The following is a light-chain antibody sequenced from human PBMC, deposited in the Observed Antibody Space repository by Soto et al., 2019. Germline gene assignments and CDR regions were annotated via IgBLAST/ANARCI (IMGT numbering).Light chain of an antibody. V-gene: IGLV2-14*03. J-gene: IGLJ1*01. CDR3: NSYTTRGTHV. CDR2: DVT. CDR1: SSDVGAYKY. Sequence: QSALTQPASVSGSPGQSITISCTGSSSDVGAYKYVSWFQQHPGKAPKLVIYDVTNRASGVSYRFSGSKSGNTASLTISGLHAEDEADYYCNSYTTRGTHVFGTGTKVTVL.